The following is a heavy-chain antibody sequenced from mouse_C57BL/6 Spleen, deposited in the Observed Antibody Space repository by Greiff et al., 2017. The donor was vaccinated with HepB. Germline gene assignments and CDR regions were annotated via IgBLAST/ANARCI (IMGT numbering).Heavy chain of an antibody. CDR2: IYPRDGST. CDR3: ARSKIYYDYDWFAY. Sequence: VQLQQSDAELVKPGASVKISCKVSGYTFTDHTIHWMKQRPEQGLEWIGYIYPRDGSTKYNEKFKGKATLTADKSSSTAYMQLKSLTSEDSAVYCSARSKIYYDYDWFAYWGQGTLVTVSA. J-gene: IGHJ3*01. CDR1: GYTFTDHT. D-gene: IGHD2-4*01. V-gene: IGHV1-78*01.